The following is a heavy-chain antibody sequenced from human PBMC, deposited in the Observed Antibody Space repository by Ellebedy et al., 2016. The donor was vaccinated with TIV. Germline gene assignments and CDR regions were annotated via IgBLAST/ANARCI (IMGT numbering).Heavy chain of an antibody. D-gene: IGHD2-2*01. J-gene: IGHJ6*02. Sequence: SVKVSXXASGGTFSSYAISWVRQAPGQGLEWMGGIIPIFGTANYAQKFQGRVTITADESTSTAYMELSSLRSEDTAVYYCAREGSGTSTYYYYGMDVWGQGTTVTVSS. CDR3: AREGSGTSTYYYYGMDV. CDR1: GGTFSSYA. CDR2: IIPIFGTA. V-gene: IGHV1-69*13.